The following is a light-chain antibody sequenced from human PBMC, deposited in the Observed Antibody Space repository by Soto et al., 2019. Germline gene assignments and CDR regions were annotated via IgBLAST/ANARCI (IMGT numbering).Light chain of an antibody. V-gene: IGKV1-5*01. CDR1: QSISSW. CDR3: QQYNSYSGT. CDR2: DAS. J-gene: IGKJ2*02. Sequence: DIQMTQSPSTLSASVGDRVTITCRASQSISSWLAWYQQKPGKAPKLLIYDASSLESGVPSRFSGSGSGTEFTLPISSLQPDDFATYYYQQYNSYSGTFGQGTKLEIK.